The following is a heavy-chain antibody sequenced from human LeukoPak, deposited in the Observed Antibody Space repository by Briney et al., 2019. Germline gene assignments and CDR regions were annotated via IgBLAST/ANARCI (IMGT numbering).Heavy chain of an antibody. CDR2: INSDGSST. CDR1: GFTFSSYW. V-gene: IGHV3-74*01. J-gene: IGHJ4*02. Sequence: GGSLRLSCAASGFTFSSYWMHWVRQAPGKGLVWVSSINSDGSSTSYADSVKGRFTISRDNAKNTLYLQMNSLRAEDTAVYYCARRRYYDSSGYYSYFDYWGQGTLVTVSS. D-gene: IGHD3-22*01. CDR3: ARRRYYDSSGYYSYFDY.